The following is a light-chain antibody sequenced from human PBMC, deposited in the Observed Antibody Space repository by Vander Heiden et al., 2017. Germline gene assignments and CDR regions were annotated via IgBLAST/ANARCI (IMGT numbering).Light chain of an antibody. J-gene: IGKJ4*01. V-gene: IGKV3-11*01. CDR2: DAS. Sequence: EIVLTQSPATLSLSPGERATLSCRASQSVSSYLAWYQQKPGQAPRLLIYDASNRANGIPDRFSGSGYATDFTLTSSSREPEDFAVYYWQQRSNWLTFGGGTKVEIK. CDR3: QQRSNWLT. CDR1: QSVSSY.